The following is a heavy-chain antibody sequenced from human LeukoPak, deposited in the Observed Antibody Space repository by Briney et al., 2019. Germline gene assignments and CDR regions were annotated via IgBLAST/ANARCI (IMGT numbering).Heavy chain of an antibody. Sequence: ASLKLSCKAFGYTFTGYWIHWGCHAPGQRPEWRGVISPSGGSTIYAQKFKGRVTLTRDMSTSTDYLELSSLRSEDTAVYYCARDGADYGDYWFDPWGQGTLVTVSS. CDR2: ISPSGGST. CDR1: GYTFTGYW. J-gene: IGHJ5*02. D-gene: IGHD4-17*01. CDR3: ARDGADYGDYWFDP. V-gene: IGHV1-46*01.